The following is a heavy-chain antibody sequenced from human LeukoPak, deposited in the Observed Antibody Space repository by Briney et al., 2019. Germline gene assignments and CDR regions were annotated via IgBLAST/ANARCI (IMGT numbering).Heavy chain of an antibody. CDR3: ANGLAASGNFLLRDYYYFIDV. CDR2: INGNGAAT. V-gene: IGHV3-23*01. Sequence: PGGSLRLSCVASGFTFNNYAMHWVRQAPGKGLEWVSTINGNGAATYYADSFKGRFLISRDDSKSTVYLRMNKLRVEDSGLYYCANGLAASGNFLLRDYYYFIDVWGKGTTVIAS. J-gene: IGHJ6*03. D-gene: IGHD1-26*01. CDR1: GFTFNNYA.